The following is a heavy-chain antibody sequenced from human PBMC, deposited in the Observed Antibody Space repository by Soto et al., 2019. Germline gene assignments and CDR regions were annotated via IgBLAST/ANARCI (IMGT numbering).Heavy chain of an antibody. CDR1: GFTFSSYL. CDR2: INSDGSST. V-gene: IGHV3-74*01. Sequence: PGGSLRLSCAASGFTFSSYLMHWVRQAPWKGLLLVSRINSDGSSTSYADSLKGRFTISRDNAKNTLYLQMNSLRAEGTAVYYCARDRGYCSGGSCYWDYYYYGMDVWGQGTTVTVSS. J-gene: IGHJ6*02. D-gene: IGHD2-15*01. CDR3: ARDRGYCSGGSCYWDYYYYGMDV.